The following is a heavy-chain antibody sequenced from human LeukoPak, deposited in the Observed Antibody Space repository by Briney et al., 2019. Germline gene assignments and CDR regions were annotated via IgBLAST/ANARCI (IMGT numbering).Heavy chain of an antibody. CDR2: IYHSGST. CDR1: GGSISSSNW. J-gene: IGHJ6*02. CDR3: ASVLYYYYGMDV. Sequence: SETLSLTCAVSGGSISSSNWWSWVRQPPGKGLEWIREIYHSGSTNYNPSLKSRVTISVDKSKNQFSLKLSSVTAADTAVYYCASVLYYYYGMDVWGQGTTVTVSS. D-gene: IGHD2-8*01. V-gene: IGHV4-4*02.